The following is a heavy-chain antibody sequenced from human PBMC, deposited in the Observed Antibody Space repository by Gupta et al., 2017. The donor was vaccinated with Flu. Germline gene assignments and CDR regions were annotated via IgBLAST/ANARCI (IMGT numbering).Heavy chain of an antibody. CDR2: VKSDGSST. D-gene: IGHD3-16*01. J-gene: IGHJ4*02. CDR3: VGDSGARAYMSFDY. CDR1: GFTFSTYW. V-gene: IGHV3-74*01. Sequence: EVQLVESGGGLVQPGGSLRLSCAASGFTFSTYWMHWVRQAPGKGLVWVSCVKSDGSSTWYADSVKGRFTISRDSAGNTLHLQMTSLRAEDTAVYYCVGDSGARAYMSFDYWGQGSLVTVSS.